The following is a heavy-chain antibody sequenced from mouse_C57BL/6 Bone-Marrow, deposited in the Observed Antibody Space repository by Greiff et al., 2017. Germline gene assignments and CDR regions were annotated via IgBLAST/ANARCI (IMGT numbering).Heavy chain of an antibody. V-gene: IGHV2-9-1*01. Sequence: VHLVESGPGLVAPSQSLSITCTVSGFSLTSYAISWVRPPPGKGLAWLGVIWTGGGTNYNSALKSRLSISKDNSKSQVFLKMNSLQTDDTARYYCARNTEWFAYWGQGTLVTVSA. CDR3: ARNTEWFAY. CDR1: GFSLTSYA. J-gene: IGHJ3*01. CDR2: IWTGGGT. D-gene: IGHD1-1*01.